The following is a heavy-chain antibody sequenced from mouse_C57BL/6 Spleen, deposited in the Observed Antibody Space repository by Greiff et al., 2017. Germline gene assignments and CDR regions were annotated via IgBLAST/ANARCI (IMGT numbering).Heavy chain of an antibody. J-gene: IGHJ3*01. D-gene: IGHD2-4*01. CDR1: GYTFTSYW. CDR2: INPSNGGT. V-gene: IGHV1-53*01. Sequence: QVQLQQPGTELVKPGASVKLSCKASGYTFTSYWMHWVKQRPGQGLEWIGNINPSNGGTNYNEKFKSKATLTVDKSSSTAYMQLSSLTSADSAVYYCARSGYDYDGGAWFAYWGQGTLVTVSA. CDR3: ARSGYDYDGGAWFAY.